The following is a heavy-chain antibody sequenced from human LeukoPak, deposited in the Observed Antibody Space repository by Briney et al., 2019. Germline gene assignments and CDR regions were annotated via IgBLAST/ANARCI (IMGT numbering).Heavy chain of an antibody. CDR1: GGSSSGYY. D-gene: IGHD6-13*01. V-gene: IGHV4-34*01. J-gene: IGHJ4*02. Sequence: SETLSLTCAVYGGSSSGYYWSWIRQPPGKGLEWIGEINHSGSTNYNPSLKSRVTISVDTSKNQFSLKLSSVTAADTAVYYCARGRTMQQQLVGEDYWGQGTLVTVSS. CDR3: ARGRTMQQQLVGEDY. CDR2: INHSGST.